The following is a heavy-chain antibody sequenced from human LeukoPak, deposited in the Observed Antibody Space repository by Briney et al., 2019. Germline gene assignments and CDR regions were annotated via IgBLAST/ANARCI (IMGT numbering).Heavy chain of an antibody. D-gene: IGHD2-2*01. CDR3: ARYSSGTIHHY. V-gene: IGHV4-39*01. CDR2: VFYSGST. CDR1: GASIRSGPYY. J-gene: IGHJ4*02. Sequence: PSETLSLTCTVSGASIRSGPYYWGWIRQPPGKGLEWIGHVFYSGSTSSNPSLKSRVSISLDTSKSQFALELSSVTATDTAVYYCARYSSGTIHHYRAQGTLVTVSS.